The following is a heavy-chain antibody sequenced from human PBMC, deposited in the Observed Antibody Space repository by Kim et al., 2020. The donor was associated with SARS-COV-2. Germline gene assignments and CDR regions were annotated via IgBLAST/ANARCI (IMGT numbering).Heavy chain of an antibody. V-gene: IGHV3-7*01. CDR2: IKEDGSQK. D-gene: IGHD6-19*01. CDR3: ARGVFSGWYTPDY. CDR1: GFTFSNYW. J-gene: IGHJ4*02. Sequence: GGSLRLSCAASGFTFSNYWMSWVRQAPGKGLEWVAHIKEDGSQKSYVDSVKGRFTISRDNAENSLYLQLNSLRAEDTALYYCARGVFSGWYTPDYWGQGTLVTVSS.